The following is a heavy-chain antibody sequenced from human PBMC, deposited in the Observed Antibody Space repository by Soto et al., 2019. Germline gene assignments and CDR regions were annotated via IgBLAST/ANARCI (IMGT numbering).Heavy chain of an antibody. Sequence: ASVKVSCKASGYTFTSYAMHWVRQAPGQRLEWMGWINAGNGNTKYSQKFQGRVTITRDTSASTAYMELSSLRSEDTAVYYCAREMIVDFWSGYYTARDYWGQGTLVTVSS. CDR1: GYTFTSYA. J-gene: IGHJ4*02. CDR2: INAGNGNT. V-gene: IGHV1-3*01. D-gene: IGHD3-3*01. CDR3: AREMIVDFWSGYYTARDY.